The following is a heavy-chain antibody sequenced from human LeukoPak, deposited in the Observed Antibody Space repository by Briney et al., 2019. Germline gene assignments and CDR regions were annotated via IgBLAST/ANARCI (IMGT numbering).Heavy chain of an antibody. Sequence: GESLKISCKGSGYSFTSYWIGWVRQMPGKGLGWMGIICPGDSDTKYSPSFQGQVTVSADKSVSTAYLQWRSLQASDTAIYYCARVAYSSGWTPLRNWGQGTRVIVSS. J-gene: IGHJ4*02. V-gene: IGHV5-51*01. D-gene: IGHD6-25*01. CDR2: ICPGDSDT. CDR1: GYSFTSYW. CDR3: ARVAYSSGWTPLRN.